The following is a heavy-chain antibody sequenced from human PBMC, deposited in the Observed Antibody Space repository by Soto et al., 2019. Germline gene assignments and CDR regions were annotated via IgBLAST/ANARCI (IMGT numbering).Heavy chain of an antibody. CDR2: ISSSSSYI. D-gene: IGHD5-18*01. CDR3: ARDLGFSYGHPLDY. Sequence: PGGSLRLSCAASGFTFSSYGMHWVRQAPGKGLEWVSFISSSSSYIYYADSMKGRFTISRDNAKNSLYLQMNSLRAEDTAVYYCARDLGFSYGHPLDYWGQGTLVTVSS. V-gene: IGHV3-21*01. J-gene: IGHJ4*02. CDR1: GFTFSSYG.